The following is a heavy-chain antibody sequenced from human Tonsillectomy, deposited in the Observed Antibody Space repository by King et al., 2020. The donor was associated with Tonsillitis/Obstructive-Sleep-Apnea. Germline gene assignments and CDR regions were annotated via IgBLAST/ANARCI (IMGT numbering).Heavy chain of an antibody. Sequence: VTLQESGPALVKPPQTLTLTCTFSGFSLNTSGMCVSWIRQPPGKALEWLARIDWDDDKYYNTSLKTRLTISKDASKNQVVLTMTNMDPVDTATYYCARTLGYCSSTSCYWTLWYWGQGTLVTVSS. D-gene: IGHD2-2*01. CDR2: IDWDDDK. CDR1: GFSLNTSGMC. J-gene: IGHJ4*02. CDR3: ARTLGYCSSTSCYWTLWY. V-gene: IGHV2-70*11.